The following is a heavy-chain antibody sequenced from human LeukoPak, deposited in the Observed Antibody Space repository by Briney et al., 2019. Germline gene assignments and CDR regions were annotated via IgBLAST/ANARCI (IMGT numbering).Heavy chain of an antibody. D-gene: IGHD3-9*01. J-gene: IGHJ4*02. CDR2: ISSSSSTI. Sequence: QTGGSLRLSCAASGFTFSSYSMNWVRQAPGKGLEWVSYISSSSSTIYYADSVRGRFTISRDNAKNSLYLQMNSMRAQDTAYYYPARVDFDWLSSTLDYWGQGTLVTVCS. CDR1: GFTFSSYS. CDR3: ARVDFDWLSSTLDY. V-gene: IGHV3-48*01.